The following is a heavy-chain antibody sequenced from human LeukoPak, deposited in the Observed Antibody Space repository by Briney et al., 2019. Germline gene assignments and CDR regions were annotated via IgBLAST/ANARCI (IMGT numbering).Heavy chain of an antibody. V-gene: IGHV3-23*01. Sequence: GGSLRLSCAASGFTFSSYAMSWVRQAPGKGLEWVSAISGSGGSTYYADSVKGRFTISRDNSKNTLYLQMNCLRAEDTAVYYCARGISRGFGYWGRGTLVIVSS. CDR1: GFTFSSYA. CDR2: ISGSGGST. J-gene: IGHJ4*02. D-gene: IGHD2-15*01. CDR3: ARGISRGFGY.